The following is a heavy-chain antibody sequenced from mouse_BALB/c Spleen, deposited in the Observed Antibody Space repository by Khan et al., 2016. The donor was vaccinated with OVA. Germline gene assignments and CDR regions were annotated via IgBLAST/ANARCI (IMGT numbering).Heavy chain of an antibody. V-gene: IGHV1-4*01. CDR1: GYTFTSYT. CDR3: SREGAYYRIDGWFAY. D-gene: IGHD2-14*01. J-gene: IGHJ3*01. CDR2: INPSSGYT. Sequence: QVQLKQSGAELARPGASVKMSCKASGYTFTSYTMHWIKQRPGQGLEWIGYINPSSGYTNYNQKFKDKATLTADKSSTTAYMQLSSLTSDDSAVYYGSREGAYYRIDGWFAYWGQGTLVTVSA.